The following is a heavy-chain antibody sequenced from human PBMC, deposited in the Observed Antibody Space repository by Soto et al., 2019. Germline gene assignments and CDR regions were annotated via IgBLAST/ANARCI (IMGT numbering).Heavy chain of an antibody. Sequence: EVQVLESGGDLVQPGGSLRLSCAVSGFTISNIWMHWVRQAPGKGLVSVSRIKRDGSTTDYADSVKGRFIVSRDNVKNTLYLQMSSLRAEDTAVYYCASGLIMGTNFWGPGTLVTVSS. CDR1: GFTISNIW. CDR2: IKRDGSTT. D-gene: IGHD2-8*01. V-gene: IGHV3-74*01. J-gene: IGHJ4*02. CDR3: ASGLIMGTNF.